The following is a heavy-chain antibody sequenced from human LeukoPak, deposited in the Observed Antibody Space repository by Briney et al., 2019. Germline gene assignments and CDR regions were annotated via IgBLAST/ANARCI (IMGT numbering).Heavy chain of an antibody. V-gene: IGHV4-39*01. J-gene: IGHJ6*03. CDR3: ARGMVKINYYMDV. CDR2: ISYSGST. Sequence: SETLSLTCTVSGGSIRSDTSYWGWIRQPPGKGLEWIGTISYSGSTFYNPSLESRVTISVDTSKNQFSLQLNSVTPEDTAVYYCARGMVKINYYMDVWGKGTTVTVSS. D-gene: IGHD4-23*01. CDR1: GGSIRSDTSY.